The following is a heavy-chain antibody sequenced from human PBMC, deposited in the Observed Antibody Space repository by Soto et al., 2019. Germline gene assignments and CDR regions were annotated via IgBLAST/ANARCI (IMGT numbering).Heavy chain of an antibody. J-gene: IGHJ2*01. V-gene: IGHV3-30*18. D-gene: IGHD6-6*01. CDR3: AKDRRSIAARLRRDWYFDL. CDR1: GFTFSSYG. Sequence: GGSLRLSCAASGFTFSSYGMHWVRQAPGKGLEWVAVISYDGSNKYYADSVKGRFTISRDNSKNTLYLQMNSLRAEDTAVYYCAKDRRSIAARLRRDWYFDLWGRGTLVTVSS. CDR2: ISYDGSNK.